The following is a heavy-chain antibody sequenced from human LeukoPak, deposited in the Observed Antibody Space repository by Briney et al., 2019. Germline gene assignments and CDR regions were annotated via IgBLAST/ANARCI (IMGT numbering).Heavy chain of an antibody. J-gene: IGHJ4*02. Sequence: GASVKVSCKASVGTFSSYAISWVRQAPGQGLEWMGRIIPIFGTANYAQKFQGRVTITTDESTSTAYMELSSLRPEDTAVYYCADDSGSYSFDYWGQGTLATVSS. CDR3: ADDSGSYSFDY. V-gene: IGHV1-69*05. CDR2: IIPIFGTA. CDR1: VGTFSSYA. D-gene: IGHD1-26*01.